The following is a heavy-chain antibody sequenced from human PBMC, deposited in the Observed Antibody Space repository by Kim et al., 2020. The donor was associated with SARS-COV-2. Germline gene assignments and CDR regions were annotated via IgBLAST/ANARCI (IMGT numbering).Heavy chain of an antibody. D-gene: IGHD2-2*01. CDR1: GYTFISYA. J-gene: IGHJ6*03. Sequence: ASVKVSCKASGYTFISYAISWVRQAPGQGLEWMGWISAYNGKTNYAPKLQGRVTMTTETSTSTAYMELRSLRFDDTAVYYCAREMGRDCTITGCHYPRYYYYMDVWGKGTTVTVSS. V-gene: IGHV1-18*01. CDR3: AREMGRDCTITGCHYPRYYYYMDV. CDR2: ISAYNGKT.